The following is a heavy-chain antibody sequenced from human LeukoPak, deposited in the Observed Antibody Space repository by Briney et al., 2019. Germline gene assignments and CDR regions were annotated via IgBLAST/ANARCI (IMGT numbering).Heavy chain of an antibody. V-gene: IGHV3-30-3*01. D-gene: IGHD3-10*01. CDR3: ARDPEHYGSGSYLDY. CDR2: ISYDGSNK. Sequence: PGGSLRLSCAASGFTFSSYAMHWVRQAPGKGLEWVAVISYDGSNKNYADSVKGRFTISRDSSKNTVYLEMNSLRGEDTAVYYCARDPEHYGSGSYLDYWGQGSLVTVSS. CDR1: GFTFSSYA. J-gene: IGHJ4*02.